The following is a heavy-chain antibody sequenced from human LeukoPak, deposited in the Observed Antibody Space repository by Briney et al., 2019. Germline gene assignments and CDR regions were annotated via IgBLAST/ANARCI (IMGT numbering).Heavy chain of an antibody. Sequence: GGSLRLSCAASGFIFNTYVMHWVRQAPGKGLEWVSSISSSSSYIYYADSVKGRFTISRDNAKNSLYLQMNSLRAEDTAVYYCARGAHYGSGDYWGQGTLVTVSS. V-gene: IGHV3-21*01. CDR3: ARGAHYGSGDY. D-gene: IGHD3-10*01. CDR1: GFIFNTYV. J-gene: IGHJ4*02. CDR2: ISSSSSYI.